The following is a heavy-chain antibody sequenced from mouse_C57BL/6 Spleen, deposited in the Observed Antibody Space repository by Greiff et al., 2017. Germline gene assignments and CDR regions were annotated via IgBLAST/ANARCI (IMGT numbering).Heavy chain of an antibody. CDR3: ARGGSSSLAMDY. D-gene: IGHD1-1*01. V-gene: IGHV1-52*01. CDR2: IDPSDSET. Sequence: QVQLQQPGAELVRPGSSVKLSCKASGYTFTSYWMHWVKQRPIQGLEWIGNIDPSDSETHYNQKFKDKATLTVDKSSSTAYMQLSSLTSEDSAVYYGARGGSSSLAMDYWGQGTSVTVAS. CDR1: GYTFTSYW. J-gene: IGHJ4*01.